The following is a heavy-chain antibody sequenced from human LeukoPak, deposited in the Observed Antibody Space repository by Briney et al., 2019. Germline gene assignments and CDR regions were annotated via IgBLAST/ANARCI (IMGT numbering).Heavy chain of an antibody. CDR2: IYSGGST. J-gene: IGHJ4*02. D-gene: IGHD3-22*01. V-gene: IGHV3-53*01. Sequence: GGSLRLSCAASGFTVSSNYMSWVRQAPGEGLEWVSVIYSGGSTYYADFVKGRFTISRDNSKNTLYLQMNSLRAEDTAVYYCARSYYYDSSDGYWGQGTLVTVSS. CDR3: ARSYYYDSSDGY. CDR1: GFTVSSNY.